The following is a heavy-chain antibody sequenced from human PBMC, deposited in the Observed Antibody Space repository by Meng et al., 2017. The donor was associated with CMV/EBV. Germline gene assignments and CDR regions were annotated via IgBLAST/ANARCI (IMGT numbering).Heavy chain of an antibody. Sequence: QVQLEGAGPGLVKPSRTLSLTCTFSGGSFSSYYGSWTRRPAGKGLEVIGRIYTSGSTTYNPSLKSRVTMSVDTSKNQFSLKLSSVTAADTAVYYCARDSSGWYPHFDYWGQGTLVTVSS. CDR2: IYTSGST. J-gene: IGHJ4*02. CDR1: GGSFSSYY. D-gene: IGHD6-19*01. V-gene: IGHV4-4*07. CDR3: ARDSSGWYPHFDY.